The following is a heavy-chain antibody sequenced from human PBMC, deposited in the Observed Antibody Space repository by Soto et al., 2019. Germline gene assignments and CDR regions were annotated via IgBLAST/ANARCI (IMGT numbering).Heavy chain of an antibody. D-gene: IGHD2-15*01. V-gene: IGHV3-21*01. J-gene: IGHJ3*02. CDR3: AKERGVDLKAFDI. CDR2: ISSSSSYI. CDR1: GFTFSTYS. Sequence: EVQLVESGGGLVKPGGSLRLSCAASGFTFSTYSMNWVRQAPGKGLEWVSSISSSSSYIYYADSVKGRFTISRDNAKNSLDLQMNSLRAEDTAVYYCAKERGVDLKAFDIWGQGTMVTVSS.